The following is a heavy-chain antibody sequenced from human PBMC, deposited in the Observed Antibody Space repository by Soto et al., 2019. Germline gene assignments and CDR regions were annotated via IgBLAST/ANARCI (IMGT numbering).Heavy chain of an antibody. V-gene: IGHV4-59*08. Sequence: SETLSLTCTISGDSIGTHYWSWIRQPPGKGLEWIGYIYYTGSTKFNPSLQSRVTMSVDTSKNQFSLRLSSVTAADTAVYYCARSSYYYDISGYFFSWFDPWGQGTLVTVSS. CDR1: GDSIGTHY. CDR3: ARSSYYYDISGYFFSWFDP. J-gene: IGHJ5*02. D-gene: IGHD3-22*01. CDR2: IYYTGST.